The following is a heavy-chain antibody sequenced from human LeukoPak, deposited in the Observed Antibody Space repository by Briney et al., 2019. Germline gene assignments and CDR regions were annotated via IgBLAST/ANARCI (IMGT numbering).Heavy chain of an antibody. CDR1: GFTFGSYG. V-gene: IGHV3-30*02. CDR3: PRSLHALLPNYYMDV. Sequence: GGSLRLSCAASGFTFGSYGMHWVRQAPGKGLEWVAFIRYDGSNKYYADSMKGRFTISRDNSKNTLYRQMNSLRAEDTAVYYCPRSLHALLPNYYMDVWGKGTTVTVSS. CDR2: IRYDGSNK. D-gene: IGHD2-15*01. J-gene: IGHJ6*03.